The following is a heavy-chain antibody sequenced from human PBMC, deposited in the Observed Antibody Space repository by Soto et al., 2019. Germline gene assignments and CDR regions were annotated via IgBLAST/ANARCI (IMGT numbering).Heavy chain of an antibody. CDR2: INPTIGGT. V-gene: IGHV1-46*01. CDR1: GYTFTSYY. D-gene: IGHD4-17*01. CDR3: SRAQDSGESHWFDP. Sequence: QVQLVQSGAEVKKPGASVKVSCKASGYTFTSYYVHWVRQAPGQGLEWMGIINPTIGGTTYAQKFQGRITMTWDTSTSTLYMELSSLRSEDTAIYYCSRAQDSGESHWFDPWGQGTLVTVSS. J-gene: IGHJ5*02.